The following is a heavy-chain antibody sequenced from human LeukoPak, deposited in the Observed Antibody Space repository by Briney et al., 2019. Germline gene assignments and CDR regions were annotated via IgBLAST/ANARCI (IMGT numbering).Heavy chain of an antibody. J-gene: IGHJ6*03. Sequence: ASVKVSCNASGYTFTGYYMHWVRQAPGQGLEGMGWINPNSGGTNYAQKFRGRVTMTRATSISTDYMELSRLSSDDTAVYYCARGGAGTTKDYYYYMDVWGKGTTVTVSS. D-gene: IGHD1-7*01. CDR1: GYTFTGYY. CDR3: ARGGAGTTKDYYYYMDV. V-gene: IGHV1-2*02. CDR2: INPNSGGT.